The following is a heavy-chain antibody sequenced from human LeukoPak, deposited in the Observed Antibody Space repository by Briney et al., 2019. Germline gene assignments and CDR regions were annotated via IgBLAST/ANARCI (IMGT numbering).Heavy chain of an antibody. J-gene: IGHJ4*02. CDR1: GFTFSTYA. Sequence: GGSLRLSCAASGFTFSTYAMSWVRQAPGKGLEWVSGISGSGRGGNTYYADSVKGRFTISRDNSKNTLYLQMNSLRIEDTAVYYCAKAFSGERRGYFGYWGQGTLVTVSS. CDR2: ISGSGRGGNT. D-gene: IGHD1-26*01. V-gene: IGHV3-23*01. CDR3: AKAFSGERRGYFGY.